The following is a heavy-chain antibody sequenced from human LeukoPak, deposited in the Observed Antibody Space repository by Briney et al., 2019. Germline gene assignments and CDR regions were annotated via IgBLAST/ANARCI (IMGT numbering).Heavy chain of an antibody. CDR1: GYSFSDYH. CDR3: ARGGAAYDGSDYSPYV. V-gene: IGHV1-2*02. J-gene: IGHJ4*02. D-gene: IGHD3-22*01. Sequence: APVKVSCKASGYSFSDYHIHWVRQAPGQGLEWMGWIKPNSGGTKYARNFQGRVSMTRDTSITTAFMELSRLTSDDTAVYYCARGGAAYDGSDYSPYVWGQGTLVTVSS. CDR2: IKPNSGGT.